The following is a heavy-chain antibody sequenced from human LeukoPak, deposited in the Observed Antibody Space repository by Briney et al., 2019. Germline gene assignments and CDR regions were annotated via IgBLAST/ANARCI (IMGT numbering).Heavy chain of an antibody. Sequence: RGSLRLPCAASGFTFSSYAMHWVRQAPGKGLEWVAVISYDGSNKYYADSVKGRFTISRDNSKNTLYLQMNSLRAEDTAVYYCARDSLPLPAAEFDYWGQGTLVTVSS. CDR3: ARDSLPLPAAEFDY. J-gene: IGHJ4*02. V-gene: IGHV3-30-3*01. CDR2: ISYDGSNK. D-gene: IGHD2-2*01. CDR1: GFTFSSYA.